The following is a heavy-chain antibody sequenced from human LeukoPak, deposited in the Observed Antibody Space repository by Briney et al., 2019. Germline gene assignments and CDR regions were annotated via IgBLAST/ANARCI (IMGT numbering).Heavy chain of an antibody. CDR3: AIPLMARSAFDI. J-gene: IGHJ3*02. V-gene: IGHV1-2*06. D-gene: IGHD2-8*01. Sequence: VSVKVSCKASGYTFTGYYMHWVRQAPGQGLEWMGRINPNSGGTNYAQKFQGRVTMTRDTSISTAYMELSRLRSDDTAVYYCAIPLMARSAFDIWGQGTMVTVSS. CDR2: INPNSGGT. CDR1: GYTFTGYY.